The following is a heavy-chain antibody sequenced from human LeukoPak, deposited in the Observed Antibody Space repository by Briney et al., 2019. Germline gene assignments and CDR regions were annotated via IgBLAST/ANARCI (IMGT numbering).Heavy chain of an antibody. V-gene: IGHV3-21*01. D-gene: IGHD6-19*01. CDR3: ARDPSQYSSGWYGYYFDY. J-gene: IGHJ4*02. CDR1: GFTFSSYS. CDR2: ISSSSSYI. Sequence: GGSLRLSCAVSGFTFSSYSMNWVRQAPGKGLEWVSSISSSSSYIYYADSVKGRFTISRDNAKNSLYLRMNSLRAEDTAVYYCARDPSQYSSGWYGYYFDYWGQGTLVTVSS.